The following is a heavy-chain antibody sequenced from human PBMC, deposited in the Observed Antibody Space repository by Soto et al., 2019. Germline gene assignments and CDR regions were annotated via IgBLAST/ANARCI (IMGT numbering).Heavy chain of an antibody. Sequence: EVQLVESGGGLVKPRGSLRLSCAASGFTFSSYSMNWVRQAPGKGLEWVSSISSSSSYIYYADSVKGRFTISRDNAKNSLYLQMNSLRAEDTAVYYCARDPPGRQWLARGDYWGQGTLVTVSS. CDR3: ARDPPGRQWLARGDY. CDR2: ISSSSSYI. J-gene: IGHJ4*02. CDR1: GFTFSSYS. V-gene: IGHV3-21*01. D-gene: IGHD6-19*01.